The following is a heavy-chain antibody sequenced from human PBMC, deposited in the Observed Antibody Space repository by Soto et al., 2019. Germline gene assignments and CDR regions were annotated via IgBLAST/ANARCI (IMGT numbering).Heavy chain of an antibody. D-gene: IGHD6-6*01. CDR2: IYYSGST. V-gene: IGHV4-59*01. J-gene: IGHJ6*03. CDR1: GGPISSYY. CDR3: ARGRPTEVGLDGDSSSFTFDYYYMDV. Sequence: SETLSLTCTFSGGPISSYYWSLIRQPPGKGLEWIGYIYYSGSTNYNPSLKSRVTISVDTSKNQFSLKLSSVTAADTAVYYCARGRPTEVGLDGDSSSFTFDYYYMDVWGKGTTVTVSS.